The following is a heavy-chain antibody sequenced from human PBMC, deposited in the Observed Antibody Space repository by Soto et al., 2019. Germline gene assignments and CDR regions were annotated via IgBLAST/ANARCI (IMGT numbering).Heavy chain of an antibody. V-gene: IGHV4-59*01. J-gene: IGHJ6*03. Sequence: QVQLQESGPGLVKPSETRSLTCTVSGGSISSYYWSWIRQPPGKGLEWIGYIYYSGSTNYNPSLKSRVTISVDTSKNQFSLKLSSVTAADTAVYYCARAIGDGGYYYYYMDVWGNGTTVTVSS. CDR2: IYYSGST. CDR1: GGSISSYY. D-gene: IGHD2-21*01. CDR3: ARAIGDGGYYYYYMDV.